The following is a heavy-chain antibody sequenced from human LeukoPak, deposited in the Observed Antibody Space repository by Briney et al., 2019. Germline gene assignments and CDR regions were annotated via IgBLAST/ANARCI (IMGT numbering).Heavy chain of an antibody. V-gene: IGHV1-2*02. CDR1: GYSFTDFY. J-gene: IGHJ5*02. CDR2: INPNSGGT. Sequence: ASVKVSCKTSGYSFTDFYTHWVRQAPGQGLEWMGWINPNSGGTSSAQKFQGRVTMTRDTSITTVYMEVSWLTSDDTAIYYCARADRLHGGPYLIGPWGQGTLVTVSS. CDR3: ARADRLHGGPYLIGP. D-gene: IGHD2-21*01.